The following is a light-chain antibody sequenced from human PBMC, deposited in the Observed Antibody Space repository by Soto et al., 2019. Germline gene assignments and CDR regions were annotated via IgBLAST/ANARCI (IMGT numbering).Light chain of an antibody. CDR2: DAS. CDR3: QQRATWPIT. CDR1: QNVNSY. Sequence: EIVLTQSPATLSLSPGERATLSCRASQNVNSYLIWYQQKPGQAPRLLISDASNRATGIPARFSGSGSGTDFTLTISGLEPEDFAVYCCQQRATWPITFGQGTRLEIK. V-gene: IGKV3-11*01. J-gene: IGKJ5*01.